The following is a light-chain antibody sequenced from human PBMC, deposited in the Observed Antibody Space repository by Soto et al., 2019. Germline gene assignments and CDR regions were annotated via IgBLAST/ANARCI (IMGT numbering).Light chain of an antibody. CDR2: TDN. Sequence: QAVVTQPPSASGTPGQRVTISCSGSNSNIGRHTVNWYQQLPGTAPKLLIYTDNQRPSGVPDRFSDSESGTSASLAISGLQSEDEAEYYCAAWDDSLQAWVFGGGTKVTVL. V-gene: IGLV1-44*01. CDR1: NSNIGRHT. CDR3: AAWDDSLQAWV. J-gene: IGLJ3*02.